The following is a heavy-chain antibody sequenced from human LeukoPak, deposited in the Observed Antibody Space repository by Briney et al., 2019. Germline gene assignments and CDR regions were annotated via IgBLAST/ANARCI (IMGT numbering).Heavy chain of an antibody. D-gene: IGHD6-19*01. CDR1: GFTFSDYY. CDR3: AREQQQWLVRVSYYYYYMDV. CDR2: ISSSGSTI. J-gene: IGHJ6*03. V-gene: IGHV3-11*04. Sequence: GGSLRLSCAASGFTFSDYYMSWIRQAPGKGLEWVSYISSSGSTIYYADSVKGRFTISRDNAKNSLYLQMNSLRAEDTAVYYCAREQQQWLVRVSYYYYYMDVWGKGTTVTVSS.